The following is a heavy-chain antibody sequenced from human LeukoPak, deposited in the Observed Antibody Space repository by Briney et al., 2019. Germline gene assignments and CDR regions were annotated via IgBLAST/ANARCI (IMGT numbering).Heavy chain of an antibody. Sequence: GESLQISCKGSGYRFSTYWINWVRQMPGKGREWMGRIDPSDSYTNYSPSFQGHVIISADKSISTAYLQWSNLKASDTAMYYCARSGYSYGNPLDFWGQGTLVTVSS. CDR1: GYRFSTYW. D-gene: IGHD5-18*01. V-gene: IGHV5-10-1*01. CDR2: IDPSDSYT. CDR3: ARSGYSYGNPLDF. J-gene: IGHJ4*02.